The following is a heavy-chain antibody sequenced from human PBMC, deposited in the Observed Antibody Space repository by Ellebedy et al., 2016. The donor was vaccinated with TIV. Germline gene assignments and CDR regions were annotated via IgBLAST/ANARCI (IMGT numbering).Heavy chain of an antibody. CDR1: GFIFSSRC. D-gene: IGHD6-6*01. CDR3: VKDAPSPRPGDS. J-gene: IGHJ4*02. Sequence: GGSLRLSCTASGFIFSSRCLHWVRQAPGKGLEHVSSITSNGHNTYYVDSVKGRFSVSRDNVDNTFFLRMSNLVLDDTAVYYCVKDAPSPRPGDSWGQGTLVTVSS. CDR2: ITSNGHNT. V-gene: IGHV3-64D*06.